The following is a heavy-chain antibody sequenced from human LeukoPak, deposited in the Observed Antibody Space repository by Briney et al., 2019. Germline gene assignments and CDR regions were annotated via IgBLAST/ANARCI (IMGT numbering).Heavy chain of an antibody. V-gene: IGHV3-9*01. CDR3: VKDGGRDTAAAYY. Sequence: SGGSLRLSCAASGFTFGDYAMHWVRQAPGKGLEWVSGILRNSGSIGYADSVKGRFTISRDDAKNSLYLQMNRLRAEDTALYYCVKDGGRDTAAAYYWGQGTLVSVSS. J-gene: IGHJ4*02. CDR1: GFTFGDYA. D-gene: IGHD6-13*01. CDR2: ILRNSGSI.